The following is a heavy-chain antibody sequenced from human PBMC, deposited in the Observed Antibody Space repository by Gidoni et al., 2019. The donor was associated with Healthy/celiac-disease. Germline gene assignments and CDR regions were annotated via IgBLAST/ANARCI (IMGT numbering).Heavy chain of an antibody. CDR1: GGSIRRIIYY. Sequence: QLPLPESCPGLVQPSETLSLTCTVSGGSIRRIIYYLGLIRQPPGKGLEWMGSIYYSGSTYYNTSIKRRVTRSVDTSKNQFARKLSSVTAADTAVYYWARDRDYYDSSGYYNWGQGTLVTVSS. J-gene: IGHJ4*02. CDR3: ARDRDYYDSSGYYN. V-gene: IGHV4-39*07. CDR2: IYYSGST. D-gene: IGHD3-22*01.